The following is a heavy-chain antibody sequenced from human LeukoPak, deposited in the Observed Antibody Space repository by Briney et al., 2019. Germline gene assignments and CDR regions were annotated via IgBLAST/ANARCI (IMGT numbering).Heavy chain of an antibody. CDR1: GYTLTSYY. J-gene: IGHJ4*02. Sequence: GASVKVSCKASGYTLTSYYMHWVRQAPGQGLEWVGWINPNNGGTSYAQKFQGRVTMTRDTSITTAYMELPTLTSDDTAVYYCARGSSSPVPNFDYWGQGTLVTVSS. CDR3: ARGSSSPVPNFDY. D-gene: IGHD6-13*01. V-gene: IGHV1-2*02. CDR2: INPNNGGT.